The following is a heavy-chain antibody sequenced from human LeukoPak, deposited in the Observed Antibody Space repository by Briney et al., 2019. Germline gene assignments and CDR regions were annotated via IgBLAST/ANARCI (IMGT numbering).Heavy chain of an antibody. D-gene: IGHD3/OR15-3a*01. CDR3: ARRRDFIDY. Sequence: EAGGSLRLSCAASGFTLSDYYMSWIRQAPGKGLEWVSYSSSSGSTIYYADSVKGRFAISRDNAKNSLYLQMNSLRAEDTAVYYCARRRDFIDYWGQGTLVTVSS. CDR2: SSSSGSTI. V-gene: IGHV3-11*01. CDR1: GFTLSDYY. J-gene: IGHJ4*02.